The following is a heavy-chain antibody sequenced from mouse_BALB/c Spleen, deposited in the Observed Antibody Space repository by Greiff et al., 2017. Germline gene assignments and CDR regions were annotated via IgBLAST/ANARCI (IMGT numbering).Heavy chain of an antibody. CDR1: GFNIKDYY. V-gene: IGHV14-1*02. J-gene: IGHJ3*01. CDR2: IDPENGNT. CDR3: AIRGREGWFAY. Sequence: EVQLQQSGAELVRPGALVKLSCKASGFNIKDYYMHWVKQRPEQGLEWIGWIDPENGNTIYDPKFQGKASITADTSSNTAYLQLSSLTSEDTAVYYCAIRGREGWFAYWGQGTLVTVSA.